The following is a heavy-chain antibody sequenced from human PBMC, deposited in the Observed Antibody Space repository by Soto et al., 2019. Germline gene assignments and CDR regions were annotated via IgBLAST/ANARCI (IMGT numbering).Heavy chain of an antibody. Sequence: QVQLVQSGAEVKKPGASVKVSCKASGYTFTVYYMHWVRQAPGQGLEWMGWINPNSGGTNYAQKFQGWVTMTRDTSISTAYMELSRLRSDDTAVYYCARTSGYSYGSAFDYWGQGTLVTVSS. CDR3: ARTSGYSYGSAFDY. CDR1: GYTFTVYY. J-gene: IGHJ4*02. CDR2: INPNSGGT. D-gene: IGHD5-18*01. V-gene: IGHV1-2*04.